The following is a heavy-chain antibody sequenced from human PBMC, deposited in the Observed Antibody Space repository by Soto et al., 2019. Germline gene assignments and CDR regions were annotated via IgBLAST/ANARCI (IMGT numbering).Heavy chain of an antibody. D-gene: IGHD5-12*01. J-gene: IGHJ4*02. CDR3: AKGQEGVVATH. CDR2: VKDGGHA. Sequence: QVQLQQWGAGLLKPSETLSLNCAVTGGSLSGYYWSWIRQPPGKGLEWIGEVKDGGHANYSPSLRGRVTISSDTSNNQFSHRLNSVTAADTGVDYCAKGQEGVVATHWDQGSLVTVSS. V-gene: IGHV4-34*01. CDR1: GGSLSGYY.